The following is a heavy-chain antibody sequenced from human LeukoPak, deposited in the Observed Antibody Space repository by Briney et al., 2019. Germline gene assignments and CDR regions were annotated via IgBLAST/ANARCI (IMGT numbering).Heavy chain of an antibody. V-gene: IGHV4-30-2*01. Sequence: SETLSLTCTVSGGSISSGDYYWSWIRQPPGKGLEWIGYIYHSGSTYYNPSLKSRVTISVDRSKNQFSLKLSSVTAADTAVYYCAREECSSTSCYLRYMDVWGKGTTVTVSS. J-gene: IGHJ6*03. CDR1: GGSISSGDYY. CDR2: IYHSGST. CDR3: AREECSSTSCYLRYMDV. D-gene: IGHD2-2*01.